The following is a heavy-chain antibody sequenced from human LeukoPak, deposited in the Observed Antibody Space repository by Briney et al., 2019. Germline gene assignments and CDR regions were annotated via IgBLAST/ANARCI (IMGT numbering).Heavy chain of an antibody. CDR1: GFTFSSYA. D-gene: IGHD2-8*02. J-gene: IGHJ4*02. CDR2: ISGSGGSI. V-gene: IGHV3-23*01. CDR3: ATYRQVLLPFES. Sequence: GGSLRLSCAASGFTFSSYAMSWVRQAPGKGLEWVSVISGSGGSIYHADSVKGRFTISRDNSKSTLSLQMNSLRAEDTAIYYCATYRQVLLPFESWGQGTLVTVSS.